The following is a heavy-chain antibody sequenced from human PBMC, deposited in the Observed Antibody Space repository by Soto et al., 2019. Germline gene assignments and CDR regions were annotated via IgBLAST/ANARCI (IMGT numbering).Heavy chain of an antibody. J-gene: IGHJ4*02. V-gene: IGHV3-23*01. CDR2: ISGSGGST. CDR3: AKVLREQLVLDY. D-gene: IGHD6-6*01. Sequence: EVQLLESGGGLVQPGGSLRLSCAASGFTFSSYAMSWVRQAPGKGLEWVSAISGSGGSTYYADSVKGRFTISRVNSKNTLYLQMNSLRAEDTAVYYCAKVLREQLVLDYWGQGTLVTVSS. CDR1: GFTFSSYA.